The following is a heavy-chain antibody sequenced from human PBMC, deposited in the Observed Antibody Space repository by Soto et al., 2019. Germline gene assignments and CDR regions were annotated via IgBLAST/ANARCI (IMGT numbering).Heavy chain of an antibody. J-gene: IGHJ6*02. CDR1: GDSVSSNSAA. CDR3: ERDRGGWHPLPPYSYYGMDV. CDR2: TYYRSKWYN. Sequence: SQTLSLTCAISGDSVSSNSAAWNWIRQSPSRGLEWLGRTYYRSKWYNDYAVSVKSRITINPDTSKNQFSLQLNSVTPEDTAVYYCERDRGGWHPLPPYSYYGMDVWGQGTTVTVSS. V-gene: IGHV6-1*01. D-gene: IGHD6-19*01.